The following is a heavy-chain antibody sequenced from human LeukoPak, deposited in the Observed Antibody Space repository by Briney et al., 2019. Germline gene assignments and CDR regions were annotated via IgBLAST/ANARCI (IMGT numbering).Heavy chain of an antibody. CDR3: AKAYHDSGCLIDY. J-gene: IGHJ4*02. CDR1: GITFSSHA. CDR2: IRGNGATT. D-gene: IGHD6-19*01. V-gene: IGHV3-23*01. Sequence: PGGSLRLSCAASGITFSSHAMTWVRQAPGNGLEWVAAIRGNGATTDYADSVKGRFTISRDNSKSTLYLQMNSLRAEDTAVYYCAKAYHDSGCLIDYWGQGTLVTVSS.